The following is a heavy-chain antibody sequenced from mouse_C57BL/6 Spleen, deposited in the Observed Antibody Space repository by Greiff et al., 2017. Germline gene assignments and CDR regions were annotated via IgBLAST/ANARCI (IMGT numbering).Heavy chain of an antibody. V-gene: IGHV1-50*01. CDR2: IDPSDSYT. D-gene: IGHD2-3*01. Sequence: VQLQQPGAELVKPGASVKLSCKASGYTFTSYWMQWVKQRPGQGLEWIGEIDPSDSYTNYNHKFKGKATLTVDTSSSTAYMQLSSLTSEDSAVYYCARGLLEDAMDYWGQGTSVTVSS. J-gene: IGHJ4*01. CDR3: ARGLLEDAMDY. CDR1: GYTFTSYW.